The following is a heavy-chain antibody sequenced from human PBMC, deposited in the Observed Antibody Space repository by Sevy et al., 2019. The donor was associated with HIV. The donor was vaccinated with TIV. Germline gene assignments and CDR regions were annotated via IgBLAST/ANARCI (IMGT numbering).Heavy chain of an antibody. Sequence: GGSLRLSCAASGFTFSSFGMHWVRQAPGKGLEWVAVIWFDGSNTYYADSVKGRFTISRDIAKNTRHLQVNSLRAEDMAVYYCARDLEFYDSGDYGPAFMPDFWGHGTLVTVSS. V-gene: IGHV3-33*01. CDR1: GFTFSSFG. J-gene: IGHJ4*01. D-gene: IGHD4-17*01. CDR3: ARDLEFYDSGDYGPAFMPDF. CDR2: IWFDGSNT.